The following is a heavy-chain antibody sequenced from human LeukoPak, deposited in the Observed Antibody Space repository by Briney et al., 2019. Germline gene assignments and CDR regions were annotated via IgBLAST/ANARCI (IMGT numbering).Heavy chain of an antibody. V-gene: IGHV1-8*02. CDR1: GYTFTSYG. J-gene: IGHJ6*04. D-gene: IGHD3-10*01. CDR3: ARNTLRYGSVSDV. CDR2: MNPNSGNT. Sequence: GASVKVSCKASGYTFTSYGISWVRQAPGQGLEWMGWMNPNSGNTGYAQKFQGRVTMTRNTSISTAYMELSSLRSEDTAVYYCARNTLRYGSVSDVWGKGTTVTISS.